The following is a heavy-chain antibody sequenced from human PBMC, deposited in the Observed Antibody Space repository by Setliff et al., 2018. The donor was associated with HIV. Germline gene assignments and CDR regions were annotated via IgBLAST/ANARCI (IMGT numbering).Heavy chain of an antibody. Sequence: PSETLSLTCAASGGSISSDNWWTWVRQAPGKGLEWIGEINDSGDTKYNPSLMSRLSMSVEKSKNEFSLKVTSLTAADTAVYFCTRGPARRYPGSTVYGLWGQGTPVTVSS. V-gene: IGHV4-4*02. CDR2: INDSGDT. CDR3: TRGPARRYPGSTVYGL. J-gene: IGHJ1*01. D-gene: IGHD1-26*01. CDR1: GGSISSDNW.